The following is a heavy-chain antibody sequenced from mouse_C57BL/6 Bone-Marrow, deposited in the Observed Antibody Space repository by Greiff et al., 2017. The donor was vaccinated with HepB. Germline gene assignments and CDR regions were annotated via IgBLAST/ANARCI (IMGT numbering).Heavy chain of an antibody. CDR2: IDPSDSYT. D-gene: IGHD1-1*01. CDR3: ARGEYYGSSYWFAY. J-gene: IGHJ3*01. Sequence: QVQLKQPGAELVMPGASVKLSCKASGYTFTSYWMHWVKQRPGQGLEWIGEIDPSDSYTNYNQKFKGKSTLTVDKSSSTAYMQLSSLTSEDSAVYYCARGEYYGSSYWFAYWGQGTLVTVSA. CDR1: GYTFTSYW. V-gene: IGHV1-69*01.